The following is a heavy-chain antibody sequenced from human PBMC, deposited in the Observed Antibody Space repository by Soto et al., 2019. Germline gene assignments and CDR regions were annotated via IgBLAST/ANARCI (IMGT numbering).Heavy chain of an antibody. D-gene: IGHD4-17*01. V-gene: IGHV4-4*02. CDR3: ARSTVTEDY. CDR1: GASISSNNW. CDR2: IYHSGST. J-gene: IGHJ4*02. Sequence: QVQLQESGPGLVKPSGTLSLTCAVSGASISSNNWWSWVRQPPGKRLEWVGEIYHSGSTNYNLSLKRRVTISIDKSKNQFSLKLSSVTAADTAVYYCARSTVTEDYWGQGTLVTVSS.